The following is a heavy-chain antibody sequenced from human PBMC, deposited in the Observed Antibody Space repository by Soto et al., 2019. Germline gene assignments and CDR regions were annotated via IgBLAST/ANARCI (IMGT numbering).Heavy chain of an antibody. V-gene: IGHV4-59*01. CDR2: IYHNGNT. D-gene: IGHD3-10*01. CDR3: ATEKSGSPGDS. J-gene: IGHJ4*02. CDR1: GASISSYY. Sequence: PSDTVSLTCTAPGASISSYYWSWIRQPPGEGLEWIAYIYHNGNTNYNPSLMNRVTISLDTSRNQFSLSLSSVTAADTAVYYCATEKSGSPGDSWGQGVLVTVSS.